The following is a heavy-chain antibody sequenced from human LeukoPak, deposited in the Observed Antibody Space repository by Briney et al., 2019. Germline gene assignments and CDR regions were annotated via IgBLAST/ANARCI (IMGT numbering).Heavy chain of an antibody. V-gene: IGHV1-2*04. CDR3: ARGRVAARSQGINWFDP. CDR2: INPNSGGT. Sequence: GASVKVSCKASGYTFTGYYMHWVRQAPGQGLEWMGWINPNSGGTNYAQKFQGWVTMTRDTSISTAYMELSRLRSEDTAVYYCARGRVAARSQGINWFDPWGQGTLVTVSS. D-gene: IGHD6-6*01. CDR1: GYTFTGYY. J-gene: IGHJ5*02.